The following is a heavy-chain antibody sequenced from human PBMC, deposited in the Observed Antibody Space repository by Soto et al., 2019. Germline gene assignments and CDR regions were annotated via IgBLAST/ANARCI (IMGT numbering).Heavy chain of an antibody. D-gene: IGHD5-12*01. CDR1: GFTVSSNY. CDR2: IYSGGST. CDR3: ARGALGYSGYDLRLSGGLPGPTMLDY. V-gene: IGHV3-66*01. Sequence: GGSLRLSCAASGFTVSSNYMSWVRQAPGKGLEWVSVIYSGGSTYYADSVKGRFTISRDNSKNTLYLQMNSLRAEDTAVYYCARGALGYSGYDLRLSGGLPGPTMLDYWGQGTLVTVSS. J-gene: IGHJ4*02.